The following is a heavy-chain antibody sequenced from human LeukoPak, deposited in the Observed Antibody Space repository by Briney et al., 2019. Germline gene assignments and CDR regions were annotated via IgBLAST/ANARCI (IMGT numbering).Heavy chain of an antibody. Sequence: GSLRLSCAASGFPFGMYEMHWVRQPTGKGLEWVSVIGVTGDTYYSASVKGRFLISRESAKNSVDLQMNSLSPGDTAVYYCARLSITMRHWDVWGQGTSVTVSS. CDR1: GFPFGMYE. CDR3: ARLSITMRHWDV. D-gene: IGHD3-22*01. V-gene: IGHV3-13*01. CDR2: IGVTGDT. J-gene: IGHJ6*02.